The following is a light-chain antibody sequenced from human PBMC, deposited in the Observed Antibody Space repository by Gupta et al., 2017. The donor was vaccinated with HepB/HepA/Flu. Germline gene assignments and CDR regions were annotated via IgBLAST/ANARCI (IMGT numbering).Light chain of an antibody. CDR3: QSADSSGTYVV. J-gene: IGLJ2*01. CDR1: ALPKQY. V-gene: IGLV3-25*03. Sequence: LTQPPPVSVSPGQTARITCSGDALPKQYAHWYQQKPGQAPVLVIYKDKERPSGIPERISGSTSGTAVTLTVSGVQAEDEADYYCQSADSSGTYVVFGGGTKLTVL. CDR2: KDK.